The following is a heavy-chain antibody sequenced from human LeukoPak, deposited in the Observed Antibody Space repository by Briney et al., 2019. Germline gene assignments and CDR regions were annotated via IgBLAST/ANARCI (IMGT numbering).Heavy chain of an antibody. D-gene: IGHD2-8*01. CDR2: IHHSGVT. CDR1: GYSIRDGYY. CDR3: TSLYYSNDRCHYFDY. V-gene: IGHV4-38-2*01. Sequence: LSETLSLTCAVSGYSIRDGYYWNWIRQPPGKGLEWIGAIHHSGVTSYNPSLKSRVSISVDTSKNQFSLRLNSATVADTAVYYCTSLYYSNDRCHYFDYWGRGTPLTVSS. J-gene: IGHJ4*02.